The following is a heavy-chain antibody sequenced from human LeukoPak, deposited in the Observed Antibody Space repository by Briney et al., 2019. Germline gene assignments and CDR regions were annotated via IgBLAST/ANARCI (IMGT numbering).Heavy chain of an antibody. V-gene: IGHV4-59*01. Sequence: SETLSLTCTVSGGSISSYYWSWIRQPPGKGLEWIGYIYYSGSTNYNPSLKSRVTISVDTSKNQFSLKLSSVTAADTAVYYCAADSSGYWGYYYGMDVWGQGTTVTASS. J-gene: IGHJ6*02. CDR1: GGSISSYY. CDR3: AADSSGYWGYYYGMDV. CDR2: IYYSGST. D-gene: IGHD3-22*01.